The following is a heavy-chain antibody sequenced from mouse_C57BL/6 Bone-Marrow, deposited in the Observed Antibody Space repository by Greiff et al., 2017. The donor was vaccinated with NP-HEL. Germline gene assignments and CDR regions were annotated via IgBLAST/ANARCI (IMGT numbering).Heavy chain of an antibody. J-gene: IGHJ2*01. Sequence: EVQRVESGGGLVQPGGSLKLSCAASGFTFSDYYMYWVRQTPEKRLEWVAYISNGGGSTYYPDTVKGRFTISRDNAKNTLYLQMSRLKSEDTAMYYGARRGYGSSFDYWGQGTTLTVSS. D-gene: IGHD1-1*01. CDR3: ARRGYGSSFDY. V-gene: IGHV5-12*01. CDR1: GFTFSDYY. CDR2: ISNGGGST.